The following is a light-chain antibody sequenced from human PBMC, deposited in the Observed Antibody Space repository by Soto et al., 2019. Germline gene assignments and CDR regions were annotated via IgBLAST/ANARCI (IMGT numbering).Light chain of an antibody. CDR3: QEYNSYSWT. J-gene: IGKJ1*01. V-gene: IGKV1-5*01. CDR1: QSISSW. CDR2: DAS. Sequence: DIQMTHSPSTLSASVGDRVTITCRASQSISSWLAWYQQKPGKAPKLLIYDASSLESGVPSRVSGSGSGTEFTLTIDSLQPDDFATYYCQEYNSYSWTFGQGTKVDIK.